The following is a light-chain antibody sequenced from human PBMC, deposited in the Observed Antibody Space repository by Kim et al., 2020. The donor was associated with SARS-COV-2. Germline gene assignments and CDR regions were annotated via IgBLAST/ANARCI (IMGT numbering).Light chain of an antibody. CDR2: AAS. J-gene: IGKJ1*01. Sequence: DIQMTQSPSSLSASVGDRVTITCRASQGISNYLDWYQQKPGKVPKLLIYAASTLQSGVPSRFSGSGSGTDFTLTISSLQPEDVATYYCQKYNSAPPLTFGQGTKVEIK. CDR3: QKYNSAPPLT. V-gene: IGKV1-27*01. CDR1: QGISNY.